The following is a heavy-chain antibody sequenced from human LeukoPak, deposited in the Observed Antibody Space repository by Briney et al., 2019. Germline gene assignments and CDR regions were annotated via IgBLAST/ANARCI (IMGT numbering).Heavy chain of an antibody. CDR3: ARDGPYSSSYYYYMDV. Sequence: SETLSLTCTVSGGSISSGSYYWSWIRQPPGKGLEWIGRIYTSGSTNYNPSLKSRVTISVDTSKNQFSLKLSSVTAADTAVYYCARDGPYSSSYYYYMDVWGKGTTVTVSS. CDR1: GGSISSGSYY. D-gene: IGHD6-13*01. CDR2: IYTSGST. V-gene: IGHV4-61*02. J-gene: IGHJ6*03.